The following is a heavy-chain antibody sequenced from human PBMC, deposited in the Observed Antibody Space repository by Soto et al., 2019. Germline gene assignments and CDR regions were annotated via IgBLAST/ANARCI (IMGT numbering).Heavy chain of an antibody. CDR1: GGSISSSSYY. V-gene: IGHV4-39*01. CDR3: ARKSGSSYYYYGMDV. D-gene: IGHD6-6*01. CDR2: IYYSGST. J-gene: IGHJ6*02. Sequence: QLQQQESGPVLVKPSETLSLTCTVSGGSISSSSYYWGWIRQPPGKGLEWIGSIYYSGSTYYNPSRKSRVTISVDTSKNQFTLKLSSVTTADTAVYYCARKSGSSYYYYGMDVWGQGTTVTVSS.